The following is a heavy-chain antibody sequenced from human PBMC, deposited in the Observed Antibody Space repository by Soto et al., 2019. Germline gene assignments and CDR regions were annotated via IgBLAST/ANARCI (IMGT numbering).Heavy chain of an antibody. Sequence: GGSLRLSCAASGFTFSSYGMHWVRQAPGKGLEWVAVIWYDGSNKYYADSVKGRFTISRDNSKNTLYLQMNSLRAEDTAVYYCARDRRRVAVAGDDAFDIWGQGTTVTVSS. J-gene: IGHJ3*02. CDR3: ARDRRRVAVAGDDAFDI. CDR2: IWYDGSNK. V-gene: IGHV3-33*01. D-gene: IGHD6-19*01. CDR1: GFTFSSYG.